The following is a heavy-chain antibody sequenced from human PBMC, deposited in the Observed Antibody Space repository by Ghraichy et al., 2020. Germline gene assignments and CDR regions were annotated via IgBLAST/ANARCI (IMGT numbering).Heavy chain of an antibody. CDR3: ARYVPDYDILTGFDP. CDR2: INHSGST. J-gene: IGHJ5*02. D-gene: IGHD3-9*01. V-gene: IGHV4-34*01. Sequence: SETLSLTCAVYGGSFSGYYWSWIRQPPGKGLEWIGEINHSGSTNYNPSLKSRVTISVDTSKNQFSLKLSSVTAADTAVYYCARYVPDYDILTGFDPWGQGTLVTVSS. CDR1: GGSFSGYY.